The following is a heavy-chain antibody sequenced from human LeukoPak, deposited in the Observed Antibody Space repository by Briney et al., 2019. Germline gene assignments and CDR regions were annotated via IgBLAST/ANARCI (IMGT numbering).Heavy chain of an antibody. D-gene: IGHD1-1*01. V-gene: IGHV3-23*01. Sequence: GGSLRLSFAASGFTFNNYAMSWVRQAPGKGLEWVSAIGDNGGDTKYADSMKGRFTISRGNSRNTLYLQLNSLRVEDTAIYYCGRDWKLDYWGQGTLVTVSS. CDR1: GFTFNNYA. J-gene: IGHJ4*02. CDR2: IGDNGGDT. CDR3: GRDWKLDY.